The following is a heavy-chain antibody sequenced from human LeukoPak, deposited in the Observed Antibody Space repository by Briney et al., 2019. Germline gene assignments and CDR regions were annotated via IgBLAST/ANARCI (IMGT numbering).Heavy chain of an antibody. V-gene: IGHV4-30-2*01. D-gene: IGHD3-3*01. CDR2: IYHSGST. J-gene: IGHJ4*02. CDR1: GGSISCGGYS. Sequence: SETLSLTCAVSGGSISCGGYSWSWIRQPPGKGLEWIGYIYHSGSTYYDPSLKSRVTISVDRSKNQFSLKLSSVTAADTAVYYCARGTIFGVVSHFDYWGQGTLVTVSS. CDR3: ARGTIFGVVSHFDY.